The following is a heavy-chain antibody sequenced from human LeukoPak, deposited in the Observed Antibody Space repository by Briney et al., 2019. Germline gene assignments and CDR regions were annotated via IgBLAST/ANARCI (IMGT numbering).Heavy chain of an antibody. J-gene: IGHJ4*02. CDR2: IIPIFGTA. V-gene: IGHV1-69*13. Sequence: GASVKVSCKASGGALSSYTITWVRQAPGQGLEWMGGIIPIFGTADYAQKFQGRVTVTADESTSTAYMELSSLRSDDTAVYYCARGGDFIAAAGTDYWGQGTLVTVSS. CDR3: ARGGDFIAAAGTDY. D-gene: IGHD6-13*01. CDR1: GGALSSYT.